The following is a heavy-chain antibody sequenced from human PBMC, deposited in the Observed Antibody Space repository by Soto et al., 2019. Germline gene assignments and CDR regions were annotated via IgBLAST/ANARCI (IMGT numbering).Heavy chain of an antibody. V-gene: IGHV4-59*01. CDR1: GGSISSNY. D-gene: IGHD6-13*01. Sequence: PSETLSLTCTVSGGSISSNYWTWIRQPPGKGLEWIGYVYNSGSTNYNPSLKSRVTISEDTSKSQFSLKVNSMTAADTAVYYCARYRRQAVAGYTLDNWGQGILVTVSS. J-gene: IGHJ4*02. CDR3: ARYRRQAVAGYTLDN. CDR2: VYNSGST.